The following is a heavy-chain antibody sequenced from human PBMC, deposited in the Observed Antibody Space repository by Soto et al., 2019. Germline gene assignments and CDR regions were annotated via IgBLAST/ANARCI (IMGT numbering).Heavy chain of an antibody. CDR1: GFAFRYYT. Sequence: GGSLRLSCSASGFAFRYYTLHWVRQAPGKGLEFVSAINVNGSDTFYADSVKGRFKIYRDNSRNKIYLQMSTLRADDTAIYYCFKEMRPCCEWFYCFDFWGHGNLVNVSS. D-gene: IGHD3-3*01. J-gene: IGHJ4*01. CDR3: FKEMRPCCEWFYCFDF. V-gene: IGHV3-64D*06. CDR2: INVNGSDT.